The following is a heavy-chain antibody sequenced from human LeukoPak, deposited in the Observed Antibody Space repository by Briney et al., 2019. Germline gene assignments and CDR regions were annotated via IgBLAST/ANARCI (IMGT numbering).Heavy chain of an antibody. V-gene: IGHV3-30-3*01. J-gene: IGHJ4*02. CDR2: ISYDGSNK. CDR3: ARDGGDGYNLFNFFDY. D-gene: IGHD5-24*01. Sequence: PGGSLRLSCAASGFTFSSYAMHWVRQAPGKGLEWVAVISYDGSNKYYADSVKGRFTISRDNSKNTLYLQMNSLRAEDTAVYYGARDGGDGYNLFNFFDYWGQGTLVTVSS. CDR1: GFTFSSYA.